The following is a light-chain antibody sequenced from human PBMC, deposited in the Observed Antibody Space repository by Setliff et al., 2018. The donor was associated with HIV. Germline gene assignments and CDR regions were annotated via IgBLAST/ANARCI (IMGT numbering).Light chain of an antibody. V-gene: IGLV2-14*03. J-gene: IGLJ1*01. CDR1: KSDIGGYNY. CDR2: DFT. Sequence: QSVLTQPASVSGSPGQSITISCTGTKSDIGGYNYVSWYVQEPGKAPKLIMYDFTSRPSGISNRFSGSKSGNTASLTISGLRAEDEGDYYCTSYTSSDTYVFGTGTKVTVL. CDR3: TSYTSSDTYV.